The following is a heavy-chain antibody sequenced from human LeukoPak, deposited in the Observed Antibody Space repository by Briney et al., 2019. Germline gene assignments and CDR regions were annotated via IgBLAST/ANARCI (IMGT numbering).Heavy chain of an antibody. V-gene: IGHV3-48*02. J-gene: IGHJ4*02. CDR2: ISRSTSNI. Sequence: PRRSLKLAYAPSALTFSSDRMDWAHRATGREQDWVSYISRSTSNIYHADSVKGGFTICRDNAKNSLYLQMNSLRDEDTAVYYCARVWGIAAAGGEIEYWGQGTLVTVSS. D-gene: IGHD6-13*01. CDR3: ARVWGIAAAGGEIEY. CDR1: ALTFSSDR.